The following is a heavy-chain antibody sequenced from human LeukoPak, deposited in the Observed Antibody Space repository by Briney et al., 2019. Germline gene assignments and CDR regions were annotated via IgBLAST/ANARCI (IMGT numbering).Heavy chain of an antibody. CDR3: ATVQAGSNDEPFDY. CDR2: IKTKTEGETT. J-gene: IGHJ4*02. Sequence: KPGGALRLSCAASGFTSGNAWMSRVRQAPGKGLEWVGRIKTKTEGETTDYAAPVKGRFNVSRDDPKNTLYLQMNILKAEDTAVYYCATVQAGSNDEPFDYWGQGTLVTVSS. CDR1: GFTSGNAW. V-gene: IGHV3-15*01. D-gene: IGHD1-1*01.